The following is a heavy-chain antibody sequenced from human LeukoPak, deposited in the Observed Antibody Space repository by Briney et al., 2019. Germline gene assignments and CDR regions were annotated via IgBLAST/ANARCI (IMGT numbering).Heavy chain of an antibody. J-gene: IGHJ6*04. CDR1: GFTFNTYN. CDR3: AELGITMIGGV. V-gene: IGHV3-21*01. D-gene: IGHD3-10*02. Sequence: GGSLRLSCAASGFTFNTYNMNWVRQAPGQGLEWVSSITSSSSYIYYADSVKGRFTISRDNAKNSLYLQMNSLRAEDTAVYYCAELGITMIGGVWGKGTTVTISS. CDR2: ITSSSSYI.